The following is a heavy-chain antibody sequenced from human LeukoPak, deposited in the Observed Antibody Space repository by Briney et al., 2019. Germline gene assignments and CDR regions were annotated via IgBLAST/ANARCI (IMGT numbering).Heavy chain of an antibody. D-gene: IGHD3-22*01. CDR2: IDYSWSA. Sequence: SETLSLTCTVSGDSISSNHYFWGWIRQPPGKGLEWIGSIDYSWSAYYNPSLKSGVTISIDASKNQFSLKLSSVTAADTAVCYCAREWDSSSFDPRASGDSWGQGTLVIVSS. CDR1: GDSISSNHYF. V-gene: IGHV4-39*07. CDR3: AREWDSSSFDPRASGDS. J-gene: IGHJ4*02.